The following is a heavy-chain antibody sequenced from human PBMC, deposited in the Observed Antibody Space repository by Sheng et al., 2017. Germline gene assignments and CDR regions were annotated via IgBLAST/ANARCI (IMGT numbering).Heavy chain of an antibody. CDR3: AFSSSWYGTFDY. CDR1: GGSISSSSYY. J-gene: IGHJ4*02. Sequence: QLQLQESGPGLVKPSETLSLTCTVSGGSISSSSYYWGWIRQPPGKGLEWIGSIYYSGSTYYNPSLKSRVTISVDTSKNQFSLKLSSVTAADTAVYYCAFSSSWYGTFDYWGQGTLVTVSS. V-gene: IGHV4-39*07. D-gene: IGHD6-13*01. CDR2: IYYSGST.